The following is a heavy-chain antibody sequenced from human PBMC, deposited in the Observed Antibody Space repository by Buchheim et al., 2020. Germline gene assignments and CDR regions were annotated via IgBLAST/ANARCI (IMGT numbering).Heavy chain of an antibody. CDR2: ISYDGSNK. CDR3: ARCHSLALRLGY. D-gene: IGHD4-17*01. J-gene: IGHJ4*02. CDR1: GFTFSSYA. Sequence: QVQLVESGGGVVQPGRSLRLSCAASGFTFSSYAMHWVRQAPAKGLEWVAVISYDGSNKYYADSVQGRFTISRDNSKNTLYLQMNSLRAEDTAVYYCARCHSLALRLGYWGQGTL. V-gene: IGHV3-30-3*01.